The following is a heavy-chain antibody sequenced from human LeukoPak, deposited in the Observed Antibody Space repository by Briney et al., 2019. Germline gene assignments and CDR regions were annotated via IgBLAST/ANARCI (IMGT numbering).Heavy chain of an antibody. J-gene: IGHJ4*02. V-gene: IGHV3-21*01. Sequence: PGGSLRLSCAASGFTFSSYSMNWVRQAPGKGLEWVSSISSSSSYIYYADSVKGRFTISRDNAKNSLYLQMNSLRAEDTAVYYCATHDHIAAAGDYWGQGTLVTVSS. CDR3: ATHDHIAAAGDY. D-gene: IGHD6-13*01. CDR2: ISSSSSYI. CDR1: GFTFSSYS.